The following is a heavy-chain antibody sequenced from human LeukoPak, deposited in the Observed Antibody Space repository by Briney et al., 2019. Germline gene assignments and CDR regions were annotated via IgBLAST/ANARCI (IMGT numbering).Heavy chain of an antibody. Sequence: GGSLRLSCAASGFRFDSFYMGWIRQVPGKGLDYIALISASGAIPYYAESVKGRFSISRDNAKNSVSLQMNSLSADDTAVYYCARSLIVASEDYWGQGTLVTVSS. CDR1: GFRFDSFY. CDR3: ARSLIVASEDY. D-gene: IGHD3-22*01. V-gene: IGHV3-11*04. J-gene: IGHJ4*02. CDR2: ISASGAIP.